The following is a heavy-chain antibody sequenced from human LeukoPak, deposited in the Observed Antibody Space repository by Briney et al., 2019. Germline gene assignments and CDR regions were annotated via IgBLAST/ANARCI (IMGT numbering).Heavy chain of an antibody. V-gene: IGHV1-18*01. CDR1: GYTFILYG. CDR2: ISGYNANP. CDR3: ARQRSSWSVSFDY. D-gene: IGHD6-13*01. Sequence: GASVKVSCKASGYTFILYGISWVRQAPGQGLEWMGWISGYNANPKYAQKLQGRVTMTTDTSTTTAYMELRNLTSDDTAVYYCARQRSSWSVSFDYWGQGTLVTVSS. J-gene: IGHJ4*02.